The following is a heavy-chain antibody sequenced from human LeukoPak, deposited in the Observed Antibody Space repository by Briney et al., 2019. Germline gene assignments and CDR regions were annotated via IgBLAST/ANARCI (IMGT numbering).Heavy chain of an antibody. Sequence: SETLSLTCTVSGGSINGYYWSWIRQSPGKGLESLGYIYYTGSTNYNPSLKSRVTMSVDTSRNQFFLRLSSVTAADTAVYYCARFSEYYHSSVHYLDYWGQGTLVSVSS. CDR3: ARFSEYYHSSVHYLDY. D-gene: IGHD3-22*01. CDR1: GGSINGYY. V-gene: IGHV4-59*01. CDR2: IYYTGST. J-gene: IGHJ4*02.